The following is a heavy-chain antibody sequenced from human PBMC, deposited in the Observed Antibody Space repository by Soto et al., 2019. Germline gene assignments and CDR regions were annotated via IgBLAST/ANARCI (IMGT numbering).Heavy chain of an antibody. CDR1: GYTFTGYY. D-gene: IGHD2-2*01. V-gene: IGHV1-2*04. J-gene: IGHJ4*02. CDR3: ARVGSCKFCISTSCQGGDFDY. CDR2: INPNSGGT. Sequence: ASVKVSCKASGYTFTGYYMHWVRQAPGQGLEWMGWINPNSGGTNYAQKFQGWVTMTRDTSISTAYMELSRLRSDDTAVYYCARVGSCKFCISTSCQGGDFDYWGQGALVTVSS.